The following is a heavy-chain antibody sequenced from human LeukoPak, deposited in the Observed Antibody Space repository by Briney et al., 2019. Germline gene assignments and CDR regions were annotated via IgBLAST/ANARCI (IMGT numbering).Heavy chain of an antibody. D-gene: IGHD5-18*01. CDR1: GFTFSSYW. CDR2: ISSNGAST. Sequence: GGSLSPSCAASGFTFSSYWMHWVCQAPGKGLEYVLAISSNGASTYYADSVKGRFTISRDNSKNTLYLQMSSLRAEDTAVYYCVKDSLGYSYGYYFDYWGQGTLVTVSS. CDR3: VKDSLGYSYGYYFDY. V-gene: IGHV3-64D*09. J-gene: IGHJ4*02.